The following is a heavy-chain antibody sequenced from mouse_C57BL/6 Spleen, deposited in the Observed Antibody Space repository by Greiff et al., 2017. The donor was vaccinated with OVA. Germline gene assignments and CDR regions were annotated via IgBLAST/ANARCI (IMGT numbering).Heavy chain of an antibody. CDR3: GAYGSSHWYFEV. J-gene: IGHJ1*03. CDR2: INPSNGGT. Sequence: QVQLQQPGTDLVKPGASVKLSCKASGYTFTSYWMHWVKQRPGQGLEWIGNINPSNGGTNYNEKFKSKATLTVDKSSSTAYMQLSSLTSADSAVYCCGAYGSSHWYFEVWGTGTTVTVSS. CDR1: GYTFTSYW. V-gene: IGHV1-53*01. D-gene: IGHD1-1*01.